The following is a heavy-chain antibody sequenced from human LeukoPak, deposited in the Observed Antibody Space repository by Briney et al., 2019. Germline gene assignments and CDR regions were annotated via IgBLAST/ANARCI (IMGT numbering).Heavy chain of an antibody. V-gene: IGHV1-18*01. CDR3: ARDVEWFGELSLPDY. CDR1: GYTFTSYG. J-gene: IGHJ4*02. D-gene: IGHD3-10*01. CDR2: ISVYNGNT. Sequence: AASVKVSCKASGYTFTSYGINWVRQAPGQGLEWKGWISVYNGNTNYAQKLQGRVIMTTDTSTSTAYMELRSLRSDDTAVYYCARDVEWFGELSLPDYWGQGTLVTVSS.